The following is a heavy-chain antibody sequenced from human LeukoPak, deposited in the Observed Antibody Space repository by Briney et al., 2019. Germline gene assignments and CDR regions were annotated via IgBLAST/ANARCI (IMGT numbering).Heavy chain of an antibody. V-gene: IGHV3-23*01. CDR2: ISGSGGST. D-gene: IGHD3-16*01. CDR1: GFTFSSYA. CDR3: AKFDAARGYAFDI. J-gene: IGHJ3*02. Sequence: PGGSLRLSCAASGFTFSSYAMSWVRQAPGKGLEWVSAISGSGGSTYYADSVKGRFTISRDNSKNTLYLQMNSLRAEDTAVHYCAKFDAARGYAFDIWGRGTMVTVSS.